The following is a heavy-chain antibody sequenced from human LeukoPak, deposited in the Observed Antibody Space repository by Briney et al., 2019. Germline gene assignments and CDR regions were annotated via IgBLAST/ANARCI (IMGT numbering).Heavy chain of an antibody. J-gene: IGHJ4*02. V-gene: IGHV4-28*01. CDR2: IYYSGTT. D-gene: IGHD1-26*01. CDR1: GYSISSNSW. Sequence: MASDTLSLTCAVSGYSISSNSWWGWIRQPPGKGLEWIGYIYYSGTTYYNSSLKSRVTMSVDTSKNQFSLKLNSVTAVDTAVYYCALYDGTYGYFDYWGQGSLVTASS. CDR3: ALYDGTYGYFDY.